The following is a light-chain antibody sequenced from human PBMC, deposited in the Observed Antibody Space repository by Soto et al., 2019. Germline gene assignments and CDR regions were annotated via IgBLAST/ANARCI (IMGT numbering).Light chain of an antibody. Sequence: DIRMTQSPSTLSASVGDRVTITCRASQSISRWLAWYQQKPGKAPKVLIHDATSLASGVPSRFNGSGSGTDFTLTISSLQPDAIATYYCQHYISYYTFRQGTKLEI. CDR2: DAT. J-gene: IGKJ2*01. CDR3: QHYISYYT. CDR1: QSISRW. V-gene: IGKV1-5*01.